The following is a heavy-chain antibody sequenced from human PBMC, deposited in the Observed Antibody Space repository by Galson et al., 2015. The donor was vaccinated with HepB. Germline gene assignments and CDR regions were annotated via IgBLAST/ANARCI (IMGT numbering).Heavy chain of an antibody. Sequence: SLRLSCAVSGFTLSSSGMHWVRQAPGKGLEWVAVIKYDGNNKYYADSVKGRFTISRDSSKNTLYLQMNSLRGEVTAVYYCVRDLGRVTAIPFHWGQGTLVTVSS. J-gene: IGHJ4*02. CDR2: IKYDGNNK. CDR1: GFTLSSSG. CDR3: VRDLGRVTAIPFH. V-gene: IGHV3-33*01. D-gene: IGHD2-21*02.